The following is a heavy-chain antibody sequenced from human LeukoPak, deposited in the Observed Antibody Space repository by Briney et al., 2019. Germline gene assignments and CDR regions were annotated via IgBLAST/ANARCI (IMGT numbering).Heavy chain of an antibody. V-gene: IGHV3-7*01. CDR3: ARDYGSGSYYDSAY. CDR2: INQDGSEK. Sequence: GGSLRLSCTASTFTFSSFWMSWVRQAPGKGLEWVANINQDGSEKYYVDSVKGRFTISRDNAKNSLYLQMNSLRAEDTAVYYCARDYGSGSYYDSAYWGQGTLVTVSS. D-gene: IGHD3-10*01. J-gene: IGHJ4*02. CDR1: TFTFSSFW.